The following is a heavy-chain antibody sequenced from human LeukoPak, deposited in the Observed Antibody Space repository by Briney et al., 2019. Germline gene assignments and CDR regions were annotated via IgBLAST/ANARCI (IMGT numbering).Heavy chain of an antibody. CDR2: ISSSSSTI. D-gene: IGHD2-15*01. CDR3: AKELVVVAATSAQTFDY. V-gene: IGHV3-48*01. J-gene: IGHJ4*02. CDR1: GFTFSSYS. Sequence: PGGSLRLSCAASGFTFSSYSMNWVRQAPGKGLEWVSYISSSSSTIYYADSVKGRFTISRDNANNSLYLQMNSLRAEDTAVYYCAKELVVVAATSAQTFDYWGQGTLVTVSS.